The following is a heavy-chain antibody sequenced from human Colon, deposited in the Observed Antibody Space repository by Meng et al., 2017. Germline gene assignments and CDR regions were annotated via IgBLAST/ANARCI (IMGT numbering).Heavy chain of an antibody. V-gene: IGHV4-4*02. CDR2: IYLSGSP. CDR1: GGSISRSNY. J-gene: IGHJ4*02. CDR3: ARHGGWHFDY. D-gene: IGHD6-19*01. Sequence: QVGLQGSGPGLVEPSGTLSLTWAVSGGSISRSNYWSWVRQPPGKGLEWIGQIYLSGSPSYNPSLESRVTISVDKSKNQLSLRLPSVTAADTAIYYCARHGGWHFDYWGQGTLVTVSS.